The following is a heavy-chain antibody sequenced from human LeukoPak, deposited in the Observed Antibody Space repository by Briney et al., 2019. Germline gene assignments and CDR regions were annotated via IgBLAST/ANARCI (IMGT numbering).Heavy chain of an antibody. CDR1: GGSFSGYY. J-gene: IGHJ5*02. V-gene: IGHV4-34*01. CDR2: INHSGST. Sequence: SETLSLTCAVYGGSFSGYYWSWIRQPPGKGLEWIGEINHSGSTNYNPSLKSRVTISVDTSKNQFSLKLSSVTAADTAVYYCARGLLCDPWGQGTLVTVSS. D-gene: IGHD2-21*01. CDR3: ARGLLCDP.